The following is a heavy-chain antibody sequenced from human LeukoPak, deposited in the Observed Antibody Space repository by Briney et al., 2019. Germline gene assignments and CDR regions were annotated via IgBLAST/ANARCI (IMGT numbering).Heavy chain of an antibody. J-gene: IGHJ4*02. CDR3: ARGPTYQPIDY. Sequence: SETLSLTCAVYGGSFSGYYWSWIRQPPGKGLERIASIHYSETTYYNPSLKSRVTISVDTSKNHFSLKLSSVTAADTAVYYCARGPTYQPIDYWGQGTLVTVSS. V-gene: IGHV4-34*01. CDR1: GGSFSGYY. CDR2: IHYSETT. D-gene: IGHD2-2*01.